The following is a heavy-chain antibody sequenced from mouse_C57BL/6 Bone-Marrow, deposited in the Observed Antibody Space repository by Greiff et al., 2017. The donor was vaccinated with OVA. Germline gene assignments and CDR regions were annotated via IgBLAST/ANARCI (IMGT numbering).Heavy chain of an antibody. CDR2: ISNLAYSI. J-gene: IGHJ4*01. V-gene: IGHV5-15*04. Sequence: EVKVVESGGGLVQPGGSLKLSCAASGFTFSDYGMAWVRQAPRKGPEWVAFISNLAYSIYYADTVTGRFTISRENAKKTLYLEKSSLRSENTAMYYCARRTNYYAMDYWGQGTSVTVSA. CDR3: ARRTNYYAMDY. CDR1: GFTFSDYG.